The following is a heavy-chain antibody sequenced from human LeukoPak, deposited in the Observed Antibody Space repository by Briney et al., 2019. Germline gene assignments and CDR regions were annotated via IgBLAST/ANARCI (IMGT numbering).Heavy chain of an antibody. CDR3: ASQLGGTTFH. J-gene: IGHJ4*02. CDR1: GGSITNNNYY. V-gene: IGHV4-39*01. CDR2: LYYSGST. Sequence: SETLSLTCTVSGGSITNNNYYWDWIRQPPGMGLEWIGDLYYSGSTHYNPSLKSRVTISVDTSKNQSSLKLNSVTAADTAVYYCASQLGGTTFHWGRGTLVTVSS. D-gene: IGHD1-1*01.